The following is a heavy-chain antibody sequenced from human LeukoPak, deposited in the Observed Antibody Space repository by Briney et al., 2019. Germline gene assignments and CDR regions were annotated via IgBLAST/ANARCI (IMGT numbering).Heavy chain of an antibody. D-gene: IGHD6-19*01. CDR3: ARVGYSSGWYFDY. CDR2: ISSTSSYI. J-gene: IGHJ4*02. CDR1: GFTFSTYS. Sequence: GGSLRLSCAASGFTFSTYSMNWVRQAPGKGLEWVSSISSTSSYIYYADSVKGRFTISRDNAQKSLYLQMNGLRAEDTAVYYCARVGYSSGWYFDYWGQGTLVTVSS. V-gene: IGHV3-21*01.